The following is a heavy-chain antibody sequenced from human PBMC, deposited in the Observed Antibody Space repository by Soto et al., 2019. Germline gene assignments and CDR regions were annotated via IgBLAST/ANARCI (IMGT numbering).Heavy chain of an antibody. D-gene: IGHD3-22*01. CDR3: ARGQPKFGADYYDSSGPSMDV. CDR2: MNPNSGNT. Sequence: GASVKVSCKASGYTFTSYDINWVRQATGQGLEWMGWMNPNSGNTGYAQKFQGRVTMIRNTSISTAYMELSSLRSEDTAVYYCARGQPKFGADYYDSSGPSMDVWGQGTTVTVSS. CDR1: GYTFTSYD. J-gene: IGHJ6*02. V-gene: IGHV1-8*01.